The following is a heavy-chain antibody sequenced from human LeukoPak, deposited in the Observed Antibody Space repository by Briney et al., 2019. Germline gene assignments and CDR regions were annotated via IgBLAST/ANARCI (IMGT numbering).Heavy chain of an antibody. V-gene: IGHV4-61*01. D-gene: IGHD1-14*01. J-gene: IGHJ5*02. CDR2: IYYSGST. CDR1: GGSVSSGSYY. CDR3: ARSPEPDFYWFDP. Sequence: PSETLSPTCTVSGGSVSSGSYYWSWIRQPPGKGLEWIGYIYYSGSTNYNPSLKSRVTISVDTSKNQFSLKLSSVTAADTAVYYCARSPEPDFYWFDPWGQGTLVTVSS.